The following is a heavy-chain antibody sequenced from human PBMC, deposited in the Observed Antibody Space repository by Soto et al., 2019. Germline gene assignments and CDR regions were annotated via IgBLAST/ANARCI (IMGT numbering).Heavy chain of an antibody. V-gene: IGHV3-64D*06. CDR1: GFTLSSYA. Sequence: GGSLRLSCSVFGFTLSSYAMHWVRQAPGKGLQYVSSMSSNGGSTYYADSVKGRFTISRDNSKNTLYPQMNSLRVEDTAVYYCVKDRYVDYWGQGTLVTVSS. CDR3: VKDRYVDY. CDR2: MSSNGGST. J-gene: IGHJ4*02.